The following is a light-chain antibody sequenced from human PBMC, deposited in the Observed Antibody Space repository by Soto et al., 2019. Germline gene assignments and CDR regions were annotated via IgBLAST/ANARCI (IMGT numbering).Light chain of an antibody. CDR1: QSISTSS. CDR3: HEYNTWPWT. CDR2: GAF. Sequence: EIVLTQSPGTLSLSPGERATLNCRASQSISTSSLAWSRQKTGQAPRLLIYGAFNRATGIPDRFSGSGSGTEFILNIRSLQSEDLEVYYCHEYNTWPWTFAQGT. V-gene: IGKV3-20*01. J-gene: IGKJ1*01.